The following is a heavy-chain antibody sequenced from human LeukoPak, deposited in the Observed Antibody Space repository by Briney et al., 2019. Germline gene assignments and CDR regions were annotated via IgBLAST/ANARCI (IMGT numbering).Heavy chain of an antibody. J-gene: IGHJ3*02. CDR1: GYTFTSYY. CDR3: ARATTYDSSGYYYEWFAFDI. V-gene: IGHV1-46*01. CDR2: INPSGGST. Sequence: VASVKVSCKASGYTFTSYYMHWVRQAPGQGLEWMGIINPSGGSTSYAQKFQGRVTMTRDTSTSTVYMELSSLRSEDTAVYYCARATTYDSSGYYYEWFAFDIWGQGTMVTVSS. D-gene: IGHD3-22*01.